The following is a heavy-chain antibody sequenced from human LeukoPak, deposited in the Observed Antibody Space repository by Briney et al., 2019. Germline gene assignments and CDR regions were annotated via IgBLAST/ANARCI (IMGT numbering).Heavy chain of an antibody. V-gene: IGHV1-8*01. CDR2: MNPNSGNT. D-gene: IGHD4-17*01. Sequence: VASVKVSCKASGYTFTSYDINWVRQATGQGLEWMGWMNPNSGNTGYAQKFQGRVTVTTDESTSTAYMELSSLRSEDTAVYYCARRTVTTRCSDYWGQGTLVTVSS. CDR1: GYTFTSYD. J-gene: IGHJ4*02. CDR3: ARRTVTTRCSDY.